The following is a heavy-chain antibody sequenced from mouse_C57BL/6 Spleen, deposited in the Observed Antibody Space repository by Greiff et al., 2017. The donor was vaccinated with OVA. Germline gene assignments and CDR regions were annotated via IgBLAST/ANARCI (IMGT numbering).Heavy chain of an antibody. CDR3: AAYGSREGYYFDY. V-gene: IGHV1-9*01. CDR2: ILPGGGST. Sequence: QVQLQQSGAELMKPGASVKLSCKATGYTFTGYWIEWVKQRPGHGLEWLGEILPGGGSTNYNEKFKGKATFTADTSSNTAYMQLSSLTTDDSAIDYGAAYGSREGYYFDYWGQGTTLTVSS. D-gene: IGHD1-1*01. CDR1: GYTFTGYW. J-gene: IGHJ2*01.